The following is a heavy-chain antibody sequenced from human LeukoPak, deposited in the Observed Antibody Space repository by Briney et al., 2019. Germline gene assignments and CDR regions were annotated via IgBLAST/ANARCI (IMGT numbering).Heavy chain of an antibody. Sequence: GGSLRLSCAASGFTFSSYWMHWVRQAPGKGLVWVSRINSDGSSTSYADSVRGRFTISRDNAKNTLYLQMNSLRAEDTAVYYCARVEYYGSGKYYYGMDVWGQGTTVTVSS. CDR2: INSDGSST. J-gene: IGHJ6*02. D-gene: IGHD3-10*01. CDR3: ARVEYYGSGKYYYGMDV. V-gene: IGHV3-74*01. CDR1: GFTFSSYW.